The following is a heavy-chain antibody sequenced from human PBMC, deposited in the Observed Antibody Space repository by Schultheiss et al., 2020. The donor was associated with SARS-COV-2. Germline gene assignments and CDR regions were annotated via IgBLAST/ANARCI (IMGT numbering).Heavy chain of an antibody. CDR1: SGSLIPYY. CDR2: ISYTGSP. Sequence: SQTLSLTCTVSSGSLIPYYWTWIRQPPGKGLEWIGYISYTGSPSYNPSLKSRVTFSLDTSKNQFSLKLSSVTAADTAVYYCARQRYNWNDDGMDVWGQGTTVTVSS. D-gene: IGHD1-1*01. V-gene: IGHV4-59*08. J-gene: IGHJ6*02. CDR3: ARQRYNWNDDGMDV.